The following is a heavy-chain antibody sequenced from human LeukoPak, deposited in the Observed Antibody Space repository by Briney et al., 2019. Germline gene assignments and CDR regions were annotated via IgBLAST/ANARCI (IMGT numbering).Heavy chain of an antibody. V-gene: IGHV3-74*01. J-gene: IGHJ5*02. CDR3: ARGVPGNWFDP. CDR1: GFTFSSYW. Sequence: GGSLRLSCAASGFTFSSYWMHWVRQAPGKGLVWVSRINTDGSSTSYADSVKGRFTISRDNAKNTLYLQMNSLRAEDTAVYYCARGVPGNWFDPWGQGTLVTVSS. CDR2: INTDGSST. D-gene: IGHD2-2*01.